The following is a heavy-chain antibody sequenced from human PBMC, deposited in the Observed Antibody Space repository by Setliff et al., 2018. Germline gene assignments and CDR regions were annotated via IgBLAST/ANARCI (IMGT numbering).Heavy chain of an antibody. D-gene: IGHD6-13*01. CDR3: ARDAGGTISIAAFDY. V-gene: IGHV4-59*11. J-gene: IGHJ4*02. Sequence: SETLSLTCTVSGGSISSHYWSWIRQPPGKGLEWIGSIYYSGSTNYNPSLKSRVTMSVDTSKNQVSLKLSSVTAADTAVYYCARDAGGTISIAAFDYWGQGTLVTVSS. CDR1: GGSISSHY. CDR2: IYYSGST.